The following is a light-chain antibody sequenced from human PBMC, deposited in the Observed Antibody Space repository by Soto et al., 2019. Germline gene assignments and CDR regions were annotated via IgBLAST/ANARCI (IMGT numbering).Light chain of an antibody. Sequence: DIQMTQSPSTLSAFVGDRVTITCRASQSISSWLAWYQQKPGKAPKLLIYKASNLESGVPSRFSGSGSGTEFTLTISSLQPDDFATYYCQQYNSYPWTFGQGTXVDIK. CDR2: KAS. J-gene: IGKJ1*01. CDR3: QQYNSYPWT. CDR1: QSISSW. V-gene: IGKV1-5*03.